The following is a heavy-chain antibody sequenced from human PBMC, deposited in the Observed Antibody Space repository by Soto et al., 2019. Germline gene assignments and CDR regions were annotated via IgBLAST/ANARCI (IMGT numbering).Heavy chain of an antibody. CDR1: GGSISSYY. Sequence: PSETLSLTCTVSGGSISSYYWSWIRQPPGKGLEWIGYIYYSGSTNYNPSLKSRVTISVDTSKNQFSLKLSSVTAADTAVYYCARHPLGYYYGSGSHRRIWFDPWGQGTLVTVSS. D-gene: IGHD3-10*01. J-gene: IGHJ5*02. CDR2: IYYSGST. V-gene: IGHV4-59*08. CDR3: ARHPLGYYYGSGSHRRIWFDP.